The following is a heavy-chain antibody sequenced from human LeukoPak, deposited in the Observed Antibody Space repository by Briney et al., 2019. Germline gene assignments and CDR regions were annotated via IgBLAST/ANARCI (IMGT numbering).Heavy chain of an antibody. CDR1: GGSISSSSYY. CDR3: ARQDIVVVPAAIDPGATFDP. J-gene: IGHJ5*02. D-gene: IGHD2-2*01. V-gene: IGHV4-39*07. CDR2: IYYSGST. Sequence: SETLSLTCTVSGGSISSSSYYWGWIRQPPGKGLEWIGSIYYSGSTYYNPSLKSRVTISVDTSKNQFSLKLSSVTAADTAVYYCARQDIVVVPAAIDPGATFDPWGQGTLVTVSS.